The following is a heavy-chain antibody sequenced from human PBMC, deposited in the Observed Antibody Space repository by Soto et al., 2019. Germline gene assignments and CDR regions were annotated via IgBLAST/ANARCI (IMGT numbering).Heavy chain of an antibody. CDR2: FSAGGRA. D-gene: IGHD4-17*01. V-gene: IGHV3-23*01. J-gene: IGHJ4*02. CDR1: GFSINNYA. CDR3: AIESMPENYGDTLFDY. Sequence: VQLLESGGAFVQPGGSLRLSCAASGFSINNYAVSWVRQAPGKGLEWVSTFSAGGRAYYADSVRGRFSVARDRSQTTVYLQVSVPRPQDSAVYYWAIESMPENYGDTLFDYWGPGTRVNVSS.